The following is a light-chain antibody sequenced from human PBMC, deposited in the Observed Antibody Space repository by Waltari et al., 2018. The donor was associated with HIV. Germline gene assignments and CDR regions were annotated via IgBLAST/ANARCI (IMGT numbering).Light chain of an antibody. V-gene: IGLV3-25*03. CDR3: QSADRSGTYVV. Sequence: SYELTQPPSVSVSPGQTARITCSGDALPKQYAYWYQQKPGQAPRLLIYKDMERPSGIPARFYGSSSGTTVTLTISGVQAEDEADYYCQSADRSGTYVVFGGGTKLTVL. CDR1: ALPKQY. J-gene: IGLJ2*01. CDR2: KDM.